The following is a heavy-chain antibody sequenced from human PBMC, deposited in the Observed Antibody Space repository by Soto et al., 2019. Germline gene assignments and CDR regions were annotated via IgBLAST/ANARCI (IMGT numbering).Heavy chain of an antibody. D-gene: IGHD3-10*01. Sequence: GYSVQVSCKASGYTFTSYGISWVRQAPGQGLEWMGWISAYNGNTNYAQKLQGRVTMTTDTSTSTAYMELRSLRSDDTAVYYCARVWSPSYWDPGNPTKPSQRHKWFALRGKRTRVTVSA. CDR1: GYTFTSYG. V-gene: IGHV1-18*04. J-gene: IGHJ5*02. CDR3: ARVWSPSYWDPGNPTKPSQRHKWFAL. CDR2: ISAYNGNT.